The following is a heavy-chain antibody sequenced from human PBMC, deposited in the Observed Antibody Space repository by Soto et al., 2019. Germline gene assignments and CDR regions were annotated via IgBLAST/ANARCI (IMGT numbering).Heavy chain of an antibody. CDR2: INHSGST. Sequence: LSLTCAVYGGSFSDYSWSWIRQPPGKGLEWIGEINHSGSTNYNPSLKSRVTISVDTSKNQFSLKLSSVTAADTAVYYCARALFGSGSYYNRWGQGTLVTVSS. J-gene: IGHJ4*02. V-gene: IGHV4-34*01. CDR3: ARALFGSGSYYNR. CDR1: GGSFSDYS. D-gene: IGHD3-10*01.